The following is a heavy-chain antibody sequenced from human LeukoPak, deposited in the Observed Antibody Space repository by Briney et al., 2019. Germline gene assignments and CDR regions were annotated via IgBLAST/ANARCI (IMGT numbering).Heavy chain of an antibody. J-gene: IGHJ4*02. Sequence: GGSLRLSCAASGFTFSSYGMHWVRQAPGKGLEWVAVIRYDGSNKYYADSVKGRFTISRDNSKNTLYLQMNSLRAEDTAVYYCARDRNVLRYFDWLALDYWGQGTLVTVS. CDR1: GFTFSSYG. CDR2: IRYDGSNK. D-gene: IGHD3-9*01. V-gene: IGHV3-33*01. CDR3: ARDRNVLRYFDWLALDY.